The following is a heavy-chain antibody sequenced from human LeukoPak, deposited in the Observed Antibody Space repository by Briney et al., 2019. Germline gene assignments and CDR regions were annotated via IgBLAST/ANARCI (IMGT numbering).Heavy chain of an antibody. CDR2: IYTTGTT. V-gene: IGHV4-4*07. D-gene: IGHD1-26*01. CDR3: GRQGYTASYYFFDY. J-gene: IGHJ4*02. Sequence: PSETLSLTCTVSSGSIRSYYWGWVRQPPGKGLEWIGRIYTTGTTQYNPSLKSRVTMSVDTSTNQFSLNLRSMTAADTAVYYCGRQGYTASYYFFDYWRQGTLVAVS. CDR1: SGSIRSYY.